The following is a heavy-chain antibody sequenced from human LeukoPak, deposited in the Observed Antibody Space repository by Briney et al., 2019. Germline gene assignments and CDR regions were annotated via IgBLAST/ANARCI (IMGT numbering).Heavy chain of an antibody. D-gene: IGHD4/OR15-4a*01. J-gene: IGHJ3*02. V-gene: IGHV4-61*01. CDR1: GGSVSSGSYY. Sequence: SETLSLTCSVSGGSVSSGSYYYSWIRQPPGKGLEWIGCIYYSGSTNYNPSLKSRVTISIDTSKNQFSLNLRSVTTADTAVYYCARSTNFEAFDIWGQGTMVTVSS. CDR3: ARSTNFEAFDI. CDR2: IYYSGST.